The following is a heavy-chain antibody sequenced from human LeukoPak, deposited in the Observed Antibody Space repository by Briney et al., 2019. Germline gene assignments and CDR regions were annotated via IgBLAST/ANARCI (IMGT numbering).Heavy chain of an antibody. V-gene: IGHV1-18*01. CDR3: ARDRAEQWLVPSTDY. CDR2: ISAYNDNT. Sequence: ASVKVSCKASGYTFTSYGISWVRQAPGQGLEWMGWISAYNDNTNYAQKLQGRVTMTTDTSTSTAYMELRSLRSDDTAVYYCARDRAEQWLVPSTDYWGQGTLVTVSS. CDR1: GYTFTSYG. J-gene: IGHJ4*02. D-gene: IGHD6-19*01.